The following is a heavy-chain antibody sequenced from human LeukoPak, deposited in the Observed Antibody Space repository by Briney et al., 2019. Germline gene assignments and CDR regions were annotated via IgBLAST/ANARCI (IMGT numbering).Heavy chain of an antibody. J-gene: IGHJ4*02. CDR1: GFTFSSYG. CDR3: AKDSPPWDPMAS. V-gene: IGHV3-33*06. CDR2: IWYDGSNK. D-gene: IGHD3-10*01. Sequence: PGRSLRLSCAASGFTFSSYGMHWVRQAPGKGLEWVAVIWYDGSNKYYADSVKGRFTISRDNSKNTLYLQMNSLRAEDTAVYYRAKDSPPWDPMASWGQGTLVTVSS.